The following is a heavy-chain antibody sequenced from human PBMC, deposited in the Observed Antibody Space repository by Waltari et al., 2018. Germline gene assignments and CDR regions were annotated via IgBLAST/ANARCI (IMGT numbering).Heavy chain of an antibody. J-gene: IGHJ4*02. Sequence: QVQLVQSGAEVKKPGSSVKVSCKASGGTLSNYAISWVRQAPGQGLERMGRFIPIIVTPNSEPNFQGRVTIIADQSTRTVYMELSSLMCEDTAVYYCARSYYYDRIGDYPSRGALDYWGQGTLVTVSS. CDR2: FIPIIVTP. V-gene: IGHV1-69*11. D-gene: IGHD3-22*01. CDR3: ARSYYYDRIGDYPSRGALDY. CDR1: GGTLSNYA.